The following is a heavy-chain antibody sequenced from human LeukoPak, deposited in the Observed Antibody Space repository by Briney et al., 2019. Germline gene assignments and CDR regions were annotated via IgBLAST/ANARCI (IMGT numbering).Heavy chain of an antibody. CDR1: GGSFSGYY. J-gene: IGHJ4*02. CDR3: ARGVNYYDSSGYYQYYFDY. CDR2: INYSGST. D-gene: IGHD3-22*01. V-gene: IGHV4-34*01. Sequence: SETLSLTCAVYGGSFSGYYWSWIRQPPGKGLEWIGEINYSGSTNYNPSLKSRVTISVDTSKNQFSLKLSSVTAADTAVYYCARGVNYYDSSGYYQYYFDYWGQGTLVTVSS.